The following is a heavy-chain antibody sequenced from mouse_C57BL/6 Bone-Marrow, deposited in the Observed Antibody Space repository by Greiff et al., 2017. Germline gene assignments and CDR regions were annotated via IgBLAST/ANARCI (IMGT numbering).Heavy chain of an antibody. CDR3: TTGSSTDAY. CDR2: IDPENGDT. J-gene: IGHJ3*01. Sequence: VQLQQSGAELVRPGASVKLSCTASGFNIKDDYMHWVKQRPEQGLEWIGWIDPENGDTEYASKFQGKATITAETSSNTAYLQLSSLTSEDTAVYYCTTGSSTDAYWGQGTLVTVSA. V-gene: IGHV14-4*01. CDR1: GFNIKDDY.